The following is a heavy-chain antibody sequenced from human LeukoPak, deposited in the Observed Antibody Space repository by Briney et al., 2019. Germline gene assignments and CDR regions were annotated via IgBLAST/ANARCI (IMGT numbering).Heavy chain of an antibody. CDR3: ARPRGDYYDSSGYYYPDAFDI. CDR1: GYSFTSYW. Sequence: GESLKISCKGSGYSFTSYWIGWVRQMPGKGLEWMGIIYPGDSDTRYSPSFQGQVTISADKSISTAYLQWSGLKASDTAMYYCARPRGDYYDSSGYYYPDAFDIWGQGTMVTVSS. CDR2: IYPGDSDT. D-gene: IGHD3-22*01. V-gene: IGHV5-51*01. J-gene: IGHJ3*02.